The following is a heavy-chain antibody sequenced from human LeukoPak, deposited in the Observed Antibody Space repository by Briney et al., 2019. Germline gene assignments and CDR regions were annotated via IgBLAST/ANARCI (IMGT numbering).Heavy chain of an antibody. D-gene: IGHD3-10*01. Sequence: GASVKVSCKASGYTFNTYGISWVRQAPGQGLEWMGWISVYSGDTKYAQKLQGRVTMTTDTPTSTAYMELRSLTSDDTAIYYCARDDGIGSGSYSFDYWGQGTLVTVSS. CDR2: ISVYSGDT. V-gene: IGHV1-18*01. CDR3: ARDDGIGSGSYSFDY. CDR1: GYTFNTYG. J-gene: IGHJ4*02.